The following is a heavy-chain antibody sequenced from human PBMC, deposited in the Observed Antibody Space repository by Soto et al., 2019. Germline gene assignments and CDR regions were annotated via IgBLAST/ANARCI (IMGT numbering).Heavy chain of an antibody. V-gene: IGHV1-58*01. J-gene: IGHJ3*02. Sequence: GASVKVSCKASGFTFTSSAVQWVRQARGQRVEWIGWIVVGSGNTNYAQKFQERVTITRDMSTSTAYMELSSLRSDDTAVYYCARDGYDSSGHDAFDIWGQGTMVTVSS. D-gene: IGHD3-22*01. CDR2: IVVGSGNT. CDR3: ARDGYDSSGHDAFDI. CDR1: GFTFTSSA.